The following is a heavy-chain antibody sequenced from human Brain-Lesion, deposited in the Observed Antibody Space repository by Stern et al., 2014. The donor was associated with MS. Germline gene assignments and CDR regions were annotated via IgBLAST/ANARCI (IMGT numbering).Heavy chain of an antibody. J-gene: IGHJ5*01. CDR3: ARGERWFDS. CDR2: VNNDGRRT. D-gene: IGHD3-10*01. Sequence: EDQLVESGGGLVQPGGSLRLSCAASGFTFSNYWMHWVRQAPGKGLVWVSRVNNDGRRTSYADSVKGRFTMSRDNAKNTLYLQMNSLRVEDTAIYYCARGERWFDSWCQGTLVTVSS. CDR1: GFTFSNYW. V-gene: IGHV3-74*02.